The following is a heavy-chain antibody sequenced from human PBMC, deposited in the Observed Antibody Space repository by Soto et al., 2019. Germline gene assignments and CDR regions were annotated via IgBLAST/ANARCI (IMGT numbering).Heavy chain of an antibody. CDR3: ARGFGLDY. J-gene: IGHJ4*02. CDR2: IKQDGSER. V-gene: IGHV3-7*05. Sequence: GGSLRLSCAVSGFSISSHWMNWVRQAPGKGLEWVANIKQDGSERYYVASVKGRLTISRDNAKNSLFLQMNSLRAEDTAVYFCARGFGLDYWGQGILVTVSS. D-gene: IGHD3-16*01. CDR1: GFSISSHW.